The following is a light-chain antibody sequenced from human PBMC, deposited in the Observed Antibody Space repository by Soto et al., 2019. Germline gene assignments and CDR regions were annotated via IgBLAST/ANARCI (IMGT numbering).Light chain of an antibody. J-gene: IGKJ1*01. CDR3: MQGAHWPWT. V-gene: IGKV2-30*02. Sequence: DVVLTQSPLSLPVTLGQPASISCRSSQSLIHSDGSTYLSWFQQRPGQSPRRLIYEVSDRDSGVPERFSGCGSGTDFTLKISRVEAEDVGVYYCMQGAHWPWTFGQGTKVEIK. CDR2: EVS. CDR1: QSLIHSDGSTY.